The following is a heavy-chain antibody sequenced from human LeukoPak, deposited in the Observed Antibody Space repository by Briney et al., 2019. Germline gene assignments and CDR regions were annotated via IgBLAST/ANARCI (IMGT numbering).Heavy chain of an antibody. J-gene: IGHJ4*02. Sequence: PSETLSLTCAVYGGSFSGYYWSWIRQPPGKGLEWIGEINHGGSTNYNPSLKSRVTISVDTSKNQFSLKLSSVTAADTAVYYCARGGYSGYAKNWGQGTLVTVSS. D-gene: IGHD5-12*01. CDR3: ARGGYSGYAKN. V-gene: IGHV4-34*01. CDR2: INHGGST. CDR1: GGSFSGYY.